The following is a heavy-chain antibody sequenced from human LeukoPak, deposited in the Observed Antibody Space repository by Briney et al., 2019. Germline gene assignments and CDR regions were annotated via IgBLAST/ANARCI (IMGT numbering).Heavy chain of an antibody. CDR1: GFTFSSYS. D-gene: IGHD3-9*01. J-gene: IGHJ4*02. CDR2: ISSSSSYI. V-gene: IGHV3-21*01. Sequence: GGSLRLSCAASGFTFSSYSMNWVRQAPGKGLEWVSSISSSSSYIYYADSVKGRFTISRDNAKNSLYLQMNSLRAEDTAVYHCARDWSRYYDILTGYYDFDYWGQGTLVTVSS. CDR3: ARDWSRYYDILTGYYDFDY.